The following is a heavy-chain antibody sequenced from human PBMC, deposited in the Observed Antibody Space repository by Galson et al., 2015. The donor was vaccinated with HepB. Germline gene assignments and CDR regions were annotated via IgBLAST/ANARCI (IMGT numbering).Heavy chain of an antibody. J-gene: IGHJ6*02. CDR2: IIPVFGTA. V-gene: IGHV1-69*13. CDR1: GGAFRSYA. D-gene: IGHD6-6*01. CDR3: ARVLFPQYSPEWYDYYGLDV. Sequence: SVKVSCKASGGAFRSYAISWVRQAPGHGLEWMGGIIPVFGTANYTHKFQGRVTITADAFTNTVYMELSSLSPEDTAVYYCARVLFPQYSPEWYDYYGLDVWGQGTTVTVSS.